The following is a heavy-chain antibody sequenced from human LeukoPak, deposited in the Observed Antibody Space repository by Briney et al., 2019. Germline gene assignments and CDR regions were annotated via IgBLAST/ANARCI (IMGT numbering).Heavy chain of an antibody. CDR3: ARDFLPVVVTATPSPSVDP. V-gene: IGHV3-7*01. D-gene: IGHD2-21*02. CDR1: GFTFSSYW. Sequence: GGSLRLSCAASGFTFSSYWMSWVRQAPGQGLEWVADIKQDGSEQYYVDSVKGRFTISRDNVKNSLYLQMNSLRAEDTAVYYCARDFLPVVVTATPSPSVDPWGQGTLVTVSS. CDR2: IKQDGSEQ. J-gene: IGHJ5*02.